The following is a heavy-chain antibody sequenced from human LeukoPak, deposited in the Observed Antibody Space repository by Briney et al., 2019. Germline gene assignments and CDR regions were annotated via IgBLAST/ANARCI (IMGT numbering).Heavy chain of an antibody. CDR2: MNPNSGDT. D-gene: IGHD2-2*01. CDR1: GYTFTSYD. CDR3: ARLLSGVVVVPAALYHYYYMDV. J-gene: IGHJ6*03. Sequence: ASVKVSCKASGYTFTSYDINWVRQATGQGLEWMGWMNPNSGDTGYAQEFQGRVTMTRNTSISTAYMELSSLRSEDTAVYYCARLLSGVVVVPAALYHYYYMDVWGKGTTVTVSS. V-gene: IGHV1-8*01.